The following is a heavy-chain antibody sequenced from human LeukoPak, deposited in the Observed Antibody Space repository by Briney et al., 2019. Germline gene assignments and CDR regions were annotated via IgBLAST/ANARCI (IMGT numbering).Heavy chain of an antibody. CDR1: GYTFTSYG. D-gene: IGHD1-26*01. V-gene: IGHV1-2*02. Sequence: ASVKVSCKASGYTFTSYGINWVRQAPGQGLEWIGWINPNSGRTNYAQKFQGKVTMTRDTSISTAYMELSRLRSDDTAVYYCARESIVGAIWFDPWGQGTLVTVSS. CDR3: ARESIVGAIWFDP. J-gene: IGHJ5*02. CDR2: INPNSGRT.